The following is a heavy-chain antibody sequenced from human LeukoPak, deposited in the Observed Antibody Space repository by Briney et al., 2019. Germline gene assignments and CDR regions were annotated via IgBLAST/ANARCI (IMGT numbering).Heavy chain of an antibody. CDR2: IYTSGST. D-gene: IGHD2-21*01. Sequence: TASETLSLTCTVSGGSISSYLWSWIRQPAGEGLEWIGRIYTSGSTNYNPPLKSRVTMSVDTSKNQFSLKLSAVTAADTAVYYGARDGLYSPPDWFDPWGQGTLVTVSS. J-gene: IGHJ5*02. CDR3: ARDGLYSPPDWFDP. V-gene: IGHV4-4*07. CDR1: GGSISSYL.